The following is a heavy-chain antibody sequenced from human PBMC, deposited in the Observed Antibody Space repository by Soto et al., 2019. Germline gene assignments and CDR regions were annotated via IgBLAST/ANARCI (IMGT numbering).Heavy chain of an antibody. CDR1: GYSFTSYA. Sequence: GASVKVSCKASGYSFTSYAIHWVRQAPGQRLEWMGWISADNGNTKNPQKLQGRVTITRDTSTSTAYMEVRSLRSDDTAVYYCARDYYYGSGPWYWGQETRVT. V-gene: IGHV1-3*01. J-gene: IGHJ4*02. D-gene: IGHD3-10*01. CDR3: ARDYYYGSGPWY. CDR2: ISADNGNT.